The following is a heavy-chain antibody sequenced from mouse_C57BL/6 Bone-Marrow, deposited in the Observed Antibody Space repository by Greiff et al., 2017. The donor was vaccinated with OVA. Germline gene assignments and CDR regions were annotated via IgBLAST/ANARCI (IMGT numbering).Heavy chain of an antibody. Sequence: EVQLQQSGAELVRPGASVKLSCTASGFNIKDDYMHWVKQRPEQGLEWIGWIDPENGDTEYASKFQGKATITADTSSNTAYLQLSSLTSEDTAVYYCTTCRIYYGCAYWGQGTLVTVSA. V-gene: IGHV14-4*01. D-gene: IGHD2-2*01. CDR2: IDPENGDT. CDR1: GFNIKDDY. J-gene: IGHJ3*01. CDR3: TTCRIYYGCAY.